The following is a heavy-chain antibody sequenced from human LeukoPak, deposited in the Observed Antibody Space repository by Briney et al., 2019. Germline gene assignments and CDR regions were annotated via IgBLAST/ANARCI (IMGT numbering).Heavy chain of an antibody. CDR3: ARSQYYYDSSGWLFDY. Sequence: PSETLSLTCTVSGGSISSGGYYWSWIRQHPGKGLEWIGYIYYSGSTYYNPSLKSQVTISVDTSKNQFSLKLSSVTAADTAVYYCARSQYYYDSSGWLFDYWGQGTLVTVSS. D-gene: IGHD3-22*01. J-gene: IGHJ4*02. V-gene: IGHV4-31*01. CDR1: GGSISSGGYY. CDR2: IYYSGST.